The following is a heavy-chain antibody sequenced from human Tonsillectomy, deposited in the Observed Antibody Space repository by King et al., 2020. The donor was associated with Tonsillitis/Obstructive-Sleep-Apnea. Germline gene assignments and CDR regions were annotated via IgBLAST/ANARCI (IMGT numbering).Heavy chain of an antibody. V-gene: IGHV3-9*01. CDR2: ISWDSGSI. CDR1: GFSFDDYA. D-gene: IGHD3-3*01. Sequence: VKLVESGGGLVQPGRSLRLSCEVSGFSFDDYAMYWVRQAPGKGLEWVSGISWDSGSIGYADSVKGRFTISRDNAKNSLYLQMNGLRGEDTALYYCAKSAYCELWRGDYTDRDYMDVWGKGTTVTVSS. J-gene: IGHJ6*03. CDR3: AKSAYCELWRGDYTDRDYMDV.